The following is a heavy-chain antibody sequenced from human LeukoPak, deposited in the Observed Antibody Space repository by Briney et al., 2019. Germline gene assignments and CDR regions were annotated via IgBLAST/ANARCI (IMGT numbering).Heavy chain of an antibody. CDR2: ISATGGST. CDR1: GFSFNSYA. V-gene: IGHV3-23*01. CDR3: AKAHRRRIAAAGTEFGFDP. Sequence: GGSLRLSCAASGFSFNSYAMSWVRQAPGKGLEWVSGISATGGSTYHADSVKGRFTISRDNSKNTLYLQMNSLRAEDTAVYYCAKAHRRRIAAAGTEFGFDPWGQGTLVTVSS. D-gene: IGHD6-13*01. J-gene: IGHJ5*02.